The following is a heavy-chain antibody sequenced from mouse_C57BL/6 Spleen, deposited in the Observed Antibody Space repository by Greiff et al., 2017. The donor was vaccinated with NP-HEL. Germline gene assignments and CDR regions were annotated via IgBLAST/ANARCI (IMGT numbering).Heavy chain of an antibody. CDR1: GYTFTDYY. CDR2: INPNNGGT. V-gene: IGHV1-26*01. D-gene: IGHD2-4*01. CDR3: GRGLRRPFDY. Sequence: VQLQQSGPELVKPGASVKISCKASGYTFTDYYMNWVKQSHGKSLEWIGDINPNNGGTSYNQKFKGKATLTVDKSSSTAYMELRSLTSEDSAVYYCGRGLRRPFDYWGQGTTLTVSS. J-gene: IGHJ2*01.